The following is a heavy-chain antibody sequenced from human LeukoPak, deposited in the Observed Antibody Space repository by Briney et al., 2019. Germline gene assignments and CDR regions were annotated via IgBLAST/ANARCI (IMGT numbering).Heavy chain of an antibody. CDR2: INSDGSNI. D-gene: IGHD5-24*01. CDR1: GFTFSHYW. J-gene: IGHJ3*02. CDR3: ARDGCNVALDI. V-gene: IGHV3-74*01. Sequence: GGSLRLPCAASGFTFSHYWIDWLRQSPGEGLVCVSHINSDGSNIRYADCVKALFTISRDNPEYRLHLQMNSLRDEDTAVYYCARDGCNVALDIWGQGTVVTVSS.